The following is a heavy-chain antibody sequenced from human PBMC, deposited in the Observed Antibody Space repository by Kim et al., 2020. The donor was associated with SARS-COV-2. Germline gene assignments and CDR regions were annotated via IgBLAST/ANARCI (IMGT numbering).Heavy chain of an antibody. D-gene: IGHD5-12*01. Sequence: GGSLRLSCVASGLTFRNYEMNWVRQAPGKGLEWISKISSSSTTISHADSVGGRFTISRDNAKNSVYLQMNSLRAEDTAVYYCARTNGGYGGAGVFAYWGQATLVTVSS. J-gene: IGHJ4*02. CDR2: ISSSSTTI. CDR3: ARTNGGYGGAGVFAY. V-gene: IGHV3-48*03. CDR1: GLTFRNYE.